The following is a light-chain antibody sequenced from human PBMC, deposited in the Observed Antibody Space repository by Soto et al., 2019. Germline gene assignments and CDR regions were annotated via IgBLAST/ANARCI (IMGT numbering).Light chain of an antibody. V-gene: IGLV1-40*01. CDR2: GNS. J-gene: IGLJ3*02. CDR3: RSYYSSLSGSV. CDR1: SSNIGAGYD. Sequence: QSVLTQPPSVSGAPGQRVTISCTGSSSNIGAGYDVHWYQQLPGTAPKLLIYGNSNRPSGVPDRFSGSKSGTSASLAITGLQAEDEADYYCRSYYSSLSGSVFGGGTKLTVL.